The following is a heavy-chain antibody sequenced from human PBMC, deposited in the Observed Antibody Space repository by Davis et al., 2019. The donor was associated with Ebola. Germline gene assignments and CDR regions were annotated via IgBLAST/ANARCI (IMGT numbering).Heavy chain of an antibody. V-gene: IGHV3-11*04. CDR1: GFTFSDYY. D-gene: IGHD3-22*01. CDR2: ISSSGSTI. J-gene: IGHJ4*02. CDR3: ARDATMIVVEYYFDY. Sequence: GESLKISCAASGFTFSDYYMSWIRQAPGKGLEWVSYISSSGSTIYYADSVKGRFTISRDNAKNSLYLQMNSLRAEDTAVYYCARDATMIVVEYYFDYWGQGTLVTVSS.